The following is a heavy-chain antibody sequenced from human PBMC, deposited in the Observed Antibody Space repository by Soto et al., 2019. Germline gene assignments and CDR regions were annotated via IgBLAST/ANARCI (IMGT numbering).Heavy chain of an antibody. CDR1: GGSVSSNIYY. CDR3: ARGYDYDSGGYLFDY. CDR2: IYYSGST. V-gene: IGHV4-31*03. Sequence: SETLSLTCSVSGGSVSSNIYYWTWIRQHPGKGPEWIGHIYYSGSTYYNPSLKSRVTISLDMSKNQFSLKLTSVSAADTAAYYCARGYDYDSGGYLFDYWGQGTLVTVSS. D-gene: IGHD3-22*01. J-gene: IGHJ4*02.